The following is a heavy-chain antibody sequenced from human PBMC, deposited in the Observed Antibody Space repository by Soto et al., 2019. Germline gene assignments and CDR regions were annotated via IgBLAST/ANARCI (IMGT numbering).Heavy chain of an antibody. V-gene: IGHV3-15*07. CDR1: GLTFSNAW. CDR2: IKSITDGGTT. Sequence: EVQLVESGGGLVKPGGSLRLSCAASGLTFSNAWMNWVRQAPGRGLEWVGRIKSITDGGTTDYATPVKGRFTISRDDSKNTLYLQMNSLKTEDTAVYYCTTNPVERYFDWLLGVPFDYWGQGTLVTVSS. J-gene: IGHJ4*02. CDR3: TTNPVERYFDWLLGVPFDY. D-gene: IGHD3-9*01.